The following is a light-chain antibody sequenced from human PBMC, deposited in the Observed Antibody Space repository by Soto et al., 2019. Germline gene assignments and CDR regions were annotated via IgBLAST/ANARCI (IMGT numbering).Light chain of an antibody. CDR2: GAS. Sequence: IQVTQSPSSLSASVGDRVTFTCRAGQGISSFLAWYQQKPPKAPELLIYGASTLQSGVPSRFSGSGFGTEFTLTISSLQPEDFATYYCQQLNTYPITFAQGTRLEIK. J-gene: IGKJ5*01. CDR3: QQLNTYPIT. V-gene: IGKV1-9*01. CDR1: QGISSF.